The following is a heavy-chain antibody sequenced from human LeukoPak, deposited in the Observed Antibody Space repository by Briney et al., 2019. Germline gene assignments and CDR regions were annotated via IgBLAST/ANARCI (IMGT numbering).Heavy chain of an antibody. D-gene: IGHD5-12*01. Sequence: SQTLSLTCTVSGGSISSDDYYWSWIRQHPGKGLEWIGSIYYSGSTYYNPSLKSRVTISIDTSKNQLSLKLTSVTAADTAVYYCARDRAEGGGYWFDPWGQGTLVTVSS. CDR3: ARDRAEGGGYWFDP. J-gene: IGHJ5*02. CDR1: GGSISSDDYY. CDR2: IYYSGST. V-gene: IGHV4-31*03.